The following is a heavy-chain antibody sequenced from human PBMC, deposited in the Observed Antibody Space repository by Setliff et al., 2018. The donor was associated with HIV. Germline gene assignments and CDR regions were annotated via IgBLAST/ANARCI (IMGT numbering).Heavy chain of an antibody. Sequence: PSETLSLTCTVSGDSITNDDYYWGWNRQPPGKGLEWIAIIHYNGRTYYDPPLTSRVTIFVDTSKTQFYLKLRSVTASDTAVYYCARYTSKLDWFDPWGQGTLVTVSS. D-gene: IGHD2-2*02. CDR1: GDSITNDDYY. V-gene: IGHV4-39*01. CDR2: IHYNGRT. CDR3: ARYTSKLDWFDP. J-gene: IGHJ5*02.